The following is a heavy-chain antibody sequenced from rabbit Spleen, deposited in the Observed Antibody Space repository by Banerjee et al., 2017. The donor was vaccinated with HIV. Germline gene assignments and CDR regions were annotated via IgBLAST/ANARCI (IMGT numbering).Heavy chain of an antibody. Sequence: QEQLVESGGGLVKPGASLTLTCTPSGFSFSSNYDICWVRQATGKGLEWIGFIYTGNGKNYYATWAKGRFTISKTSSTTVTLQMTSLTAADTATYFCATSVDYDGDFNLWGPGTLVTVS. CDR1: GFSFSSNYD. J-gene: IGHJ4*01. V-gene: IGHV1S45*01. D-gene: IGHD2-1*01. CDR2: IYTGNGKN. CDR3: ATSVDYDGDFNL.